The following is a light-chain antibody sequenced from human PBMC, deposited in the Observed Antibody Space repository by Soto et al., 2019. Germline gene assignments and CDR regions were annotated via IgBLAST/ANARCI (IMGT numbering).Light chain of an antibody. J-gene: IGKJ1*01. CDR2: GAS. CDR3: QQYGTSRT. Sequence: EIVLTQSPGTLSLSPGERATLSCRASQSFSSSYFAWYQQKPGQAPRLLIYGASNRATGIPDRFSGSGSGTDFSLTISRLEPEDCAVYFCQQYGTSRTFGQGTKVEIK. CDR1: QSFSSSY. V-gene: IGKV3-20*01.